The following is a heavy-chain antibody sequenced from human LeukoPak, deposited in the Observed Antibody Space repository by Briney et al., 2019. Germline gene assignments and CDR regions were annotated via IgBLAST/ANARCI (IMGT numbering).Heavy chain of an antibody. Sequence: SETLSLTCAVYGGSFSGYYWSWIRQPPGKGLEWIGEINRSGSTNYNPSLKSRVTISVDTSKNQFSLKLSSVTAADTAVYYCASMGMVRGATDYWGQGTLVTVSS. V-gene: IGHV4-34*01. J-gene: IGHJ4*02. CDR1: GGSFSGYY. CDR3: ASMGMVRGATDY. D-gene: IGHD3-10*01. CDR2: INRSGST.